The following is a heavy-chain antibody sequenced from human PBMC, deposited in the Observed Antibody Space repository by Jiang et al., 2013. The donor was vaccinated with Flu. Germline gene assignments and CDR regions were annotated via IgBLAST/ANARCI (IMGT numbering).Heavy chain of an antibody. V-gene: IGHV3-30-3*01. J-gene: IGHJ3*02. CDR3: ARWRGDAFDI. CDR2: ISYDGSNK. Sequence: QLVESGGGVVQPGRSLRLSCAASGFTFSSYAMHWVRQAPGKGLEWVAVISYDGSNKYYADSVKGRFTISRDNSKNTLYLQMNSLRAEDTAVYYCARWRGDAFDIWGQGTMVTVSS. CDR1: GFTFSSYA.